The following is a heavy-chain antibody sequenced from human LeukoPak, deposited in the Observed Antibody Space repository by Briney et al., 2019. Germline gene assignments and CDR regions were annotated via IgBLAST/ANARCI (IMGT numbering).Heavy chain of an antibody. CDR3: ARAIVVVPAALDAFDI. V-gene: IGHV1-69*13. CDR1: GGTLSSYA. D-gene: IGHD2-2*01. Sequence: SVKVSCTASGGTLSSYAISWVRQAPGQGLEWMGGIIPIFGTANYAQKFQGRVTITADESTSTAYMELSSLRSEDTAVYYCARAIVVVPAALDAFDIWGQGTMVTVSS. CDR2: IIPIFGTA. J-gene: IGHJ3*02.